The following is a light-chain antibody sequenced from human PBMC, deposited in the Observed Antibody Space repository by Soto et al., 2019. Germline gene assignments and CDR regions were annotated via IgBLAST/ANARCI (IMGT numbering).Light chain of an antibody. CDR2: DVS. CDR1: SSDVGGYNH. V-gene: IGLV2-14*01. CDR3: SSYTSSRIYV. Sequence: QSALTQPASVSGSPGQSITISCTGTSSDVGGYNHVSWYQQHPGKAPKLMIYDVSNRPSGVSNRFSGSKSGNTASLPISGLQAQDEADYYRSSYTSSRIYVFGPGTKVTVL. J-gene: IGLJ1*01.